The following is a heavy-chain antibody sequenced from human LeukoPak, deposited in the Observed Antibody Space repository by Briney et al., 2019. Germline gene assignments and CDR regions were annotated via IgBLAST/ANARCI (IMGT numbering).Heavy chain of an antibody. V-gene: IGHV4-59*01. J-gene: IGHJ4*02. CDR1: GGSISSYY. CDR3: ARGTAYGDTGSFDY. CDR2: IYYSGST. D-gene: IGHD4-17*01. Sequence: SETLSLTCTVSGGSISSYYWSWIRQPPGKGLEWIGYIYYSGSTNYNPSLKSRVTMSVDTSKSQVSLKLSSVTAADSAVYYCARGTAYGDTGSFDYWGQGTLVTVSS.